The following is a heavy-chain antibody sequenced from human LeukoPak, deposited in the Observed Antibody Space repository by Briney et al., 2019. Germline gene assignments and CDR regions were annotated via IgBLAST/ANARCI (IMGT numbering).Heavy chain of an antibody. CDR2: ISSSSSTI. D-gene: IGHD2-8*01. CDR1: GFTFSSYS. V-gene: IGHV3-48*01. CDR3: AREPPQYAKYYFDY. J-gene: IGHJ4*02. Sequence: GGSLRLSCAASGFTFSSYSMNWVRQAPGKGLEWVSYISSSSSTIYYADSVKGRFTISRDNSKNTLYLQMNSLRAEDTAVYYCAREPPQYAKYYFDYWGQGTLVTVSS.